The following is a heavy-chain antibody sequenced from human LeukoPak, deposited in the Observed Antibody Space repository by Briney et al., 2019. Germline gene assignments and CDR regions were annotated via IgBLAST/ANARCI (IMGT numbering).Heavy chain of an antibody. CDR2: IATDGTI. V-gene: IGHV3-48*03. Sequence: GGSLRLSCVASGFILSTSEMNWVRQAPGKGLGWVSFIATDGTIYYADSVKGRFTLSRDNAKNSLYLQLNSLRAEDTAVYYCATSRSGWGTYHYMNVWGKGTTVTISS. J-gene: IGHJ6*03. CDR3: ATSRSGWGTYHYMNV. CDR1: GFILSTSE. D-gene: IGHD6-19*01.